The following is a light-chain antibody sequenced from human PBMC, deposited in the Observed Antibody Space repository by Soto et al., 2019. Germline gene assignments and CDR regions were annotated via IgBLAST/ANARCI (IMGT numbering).Light chain of an antibody. CDR3: QQSYGTPRT. Sequence: DIQMTQSPSSLSASVGDRVTITCRTGQSISSLLNWYQQKPGKAPKLLIYAASSLQSGVPSRFSGSGSGTDFTLTISSLQPEDFATYYCQQSYGTPRTFGQGTKVEIK. J-gene: IGKJ1*01. CDR1: QSISSL. V-gene: IGKV1-39*01. CDR2: AAS.